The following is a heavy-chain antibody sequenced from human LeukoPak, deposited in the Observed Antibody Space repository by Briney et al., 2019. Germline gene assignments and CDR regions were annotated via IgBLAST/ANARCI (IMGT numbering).Heavy chain of an antibody. CDR1: GFTFSSYS. J-gene: IGHJ4*02. V-gene: IGHV3-48*01. CDR3: ARDDFWSGYYTPDY. Sequence: GGSLRLSCAASGFTFSSYSMKWLRQAPGKGLEWVSYISSSSSTIYYADSVKGRFTISRDNAKNSLYLQMNSLRAEDTAVYYCARDDFWSGYYTPDYWGQGTLVTVSS. CDR2: ISSSSSTI. D-gene: IGHD3-3*01.